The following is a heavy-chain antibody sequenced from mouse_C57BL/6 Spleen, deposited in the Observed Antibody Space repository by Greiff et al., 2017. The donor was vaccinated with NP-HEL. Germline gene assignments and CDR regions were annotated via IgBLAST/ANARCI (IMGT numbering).Heavy chain of an antibody. Sequence: QVQLQQSGPELVKPGASVKISCKASGYSFTSYYIHWVKQRPGQGLEWIGWIYPGSGNTKYNEKFKGKATLTADTSSSTAYMPLSSLTSENSAVYYCARLYDYGPSSYWYFDVWGTGTTVTVSS. V-gene: IGHV1-66*01. CDR1: GYSFTSYY. D-gene: IGHD2-4*01. J-gene: IGHJ1*03. CDR3: ARLYDYGPSSYWYFDV. CDR2: IYPGSGNT.